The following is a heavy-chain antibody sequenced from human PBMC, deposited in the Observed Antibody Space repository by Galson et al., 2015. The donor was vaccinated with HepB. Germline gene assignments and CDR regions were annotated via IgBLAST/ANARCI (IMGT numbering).Heavy chain of an antibody. D-gene: IGHD2-21*01. V-gene: IGHV3-48*01. CDR1: GFTFSSYS. CDR3: ARALLIVVGTSHAFDI. CDR2: ISSSSSTI. Sequence: SLRLSCAASGFTFSSYSMNWVRQAPGKGLEWVSYISSSSSTIYYADSVKGRFTISRDSAKNSLYLQMNSLRAEDTAVYYCARALLIVVGTSHAFDIWGQGTMVTVSS. J-gene: IGHJ3*02.